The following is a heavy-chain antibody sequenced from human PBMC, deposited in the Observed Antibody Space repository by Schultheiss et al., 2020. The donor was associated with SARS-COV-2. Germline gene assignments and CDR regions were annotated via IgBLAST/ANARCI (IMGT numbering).Heavy chain of an antibody. Sequence: SETLSLTCTVSGGPISSSTHYWGWIRQPPGKGLEWIGEIYHSGSTNYNPSLKSRVTISVDKSKNQFSLRLSSVTAADTAMYYCARPAHYWGQGTLVTVSS. J-gene: IGHJ4*02. V-gene: IGHV4-39*01. CDR3: ARPAHY. CDR2: IYHSGST. CDR1: GGPISSSTHY.